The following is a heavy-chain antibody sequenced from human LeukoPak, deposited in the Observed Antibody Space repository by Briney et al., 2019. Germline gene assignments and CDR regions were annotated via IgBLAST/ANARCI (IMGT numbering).Heavy chain of an antibody. CDR3: ASAPGYCSGGSCAFDY. CDR2: IYYSGST. V-gene: IGHV4-59*08. Sequence: SETLSLTCTVSGGSISSFYWNWIRQPPGKGLVWMVNIYYSGSTKYNPSLKSRVIISVDRSRNQFSLKLSSVTAADTAVFHCASAPGYCSGGSCAFDYWGQGTLVTVSS. J-gene: IGHJ4*02. CDR1: GGSISSFY. D-gene: IGHD2-15*01.